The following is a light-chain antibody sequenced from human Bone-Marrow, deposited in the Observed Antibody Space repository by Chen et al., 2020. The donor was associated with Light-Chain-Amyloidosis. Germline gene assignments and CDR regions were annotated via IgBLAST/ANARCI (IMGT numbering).Light chain of an antibody. CDR1: QSLAHSDGNTY. V-gene: IGKV2-30*02. CDR3: MQATHWPYT. J-gene: IGKJ2*01. Sequence: DVVMTQSPLSQPVTPGQPASVSCNSSQSLAHSDGNTYLNWFKERPGQSPRRLIYKVSNRDSVVPDTYSGSESGSDFTRKISKMEAGDAGDYCCMQATHWPYTFGPGTKLEI. CDR2: KVS.